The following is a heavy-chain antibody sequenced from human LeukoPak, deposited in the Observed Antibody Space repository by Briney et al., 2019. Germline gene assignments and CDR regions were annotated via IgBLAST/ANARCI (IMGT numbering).Heavy chain of an antibody. Sequence: PGGSLRLSCAAFGFTFSSYAMSWVRQAPGKGLEWVSAISGSGGSTYYADSVKGRFTISRDNSKNTLYLQMNSLRAEDTAVYYCAKVSLVVAATPAWFDPWGQGTLVTVSS. V-gene: IGHV3-23*01. J-gene: IGHJ5*02. D-gene: IGHD2-15*01. CDR2: ISGSGGST. CDR3: AKVSLVVAATPAWFDP. CDR1: GFTFSSYA.